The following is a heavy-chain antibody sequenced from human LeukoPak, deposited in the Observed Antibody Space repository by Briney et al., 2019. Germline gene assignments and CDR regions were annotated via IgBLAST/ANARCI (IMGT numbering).Heavy chain of an antibody. CDR2: IYPGDSDT. D-gene: IGHD5-18*01. V-gene: IGHV5-51*01. Sequence: GESLKISCKGSGYSFTSYWIGWVRQMPGKGLECMGIIYPGDSDTRYSPSFQGHVTISADKSINTAYLQWSSLEASDTAIYYCARRGEAMDPFDYWGQGTLVTVSS. CDR1: GYSFTSYW. CDR3: ARRGEAMDPFDY. J-gene: IGHJ4*02.